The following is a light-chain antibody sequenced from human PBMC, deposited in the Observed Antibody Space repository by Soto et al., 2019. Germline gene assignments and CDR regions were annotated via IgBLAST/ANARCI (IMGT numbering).Light chain of an antibody. J-gene: IGKJ1*01. CDR1: QSVLYSSNNKNY. Sequence: DIVMTQSPDSLAVSLGERATINCKSSQSVLYSSNNKNYLAWYQQKPGQPPKLLIYWASTRESGVPDRFRGSGSGTEFTLTISSLQPDDFATYYCQHYNSYSEAFGQGTKV. CDR3: QHYNSYSEA. V-gene: IGKV4-1*01. CDR2: WAS.